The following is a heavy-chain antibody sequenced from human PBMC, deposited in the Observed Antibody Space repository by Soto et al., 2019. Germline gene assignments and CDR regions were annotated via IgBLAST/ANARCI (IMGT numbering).Heavy chain of an antibody. CDR1: GYTFTTFH. CDR2: MDPNTGDT. J-gene: IGHJ4*02. V-gene: IGHV1-8*01. Sequence: QVQLVQSGAEVKKPGASVKVSCKTSGYTFTTFHINWVRQATGQGLEWMGWMDPNTGDTGYAQNFQGRVTMTSNTSTSTAYMELSSLRSEDTALYFCARGSDAGFDYWGQGTLVTVSS. CDR3: ARGSDAGFDY. D-gene: IGHD2-21*02.